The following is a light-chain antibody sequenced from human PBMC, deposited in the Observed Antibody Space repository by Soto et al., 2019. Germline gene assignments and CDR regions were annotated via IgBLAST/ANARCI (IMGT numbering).Light chain of an antibody. CDR3: QQYNSYAIFT. Sequence: DIQMTQSPSTLSASVGDRVTITCRASQSISSWLAWYQQKPGKAPKLLIYDASSLESGVPSRFSGSGSGTEVTLTISSLQPDDFSTYYCQQYNSYAIFTFGPGTKVDIK. J-gene: IGKJ3*01. V-gene: IGKV1-5*01. CDR2: DAS. CDR1: QSISSW.